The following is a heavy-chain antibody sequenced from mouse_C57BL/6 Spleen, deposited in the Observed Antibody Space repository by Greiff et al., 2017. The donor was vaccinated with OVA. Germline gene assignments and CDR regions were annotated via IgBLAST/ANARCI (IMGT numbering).Heavy chain of an antibody. V-gene: IGHV5-17*01. J-gene: IGHJ1*03. D-gene: IGHD2-12*01. Sequence: EVMLVESGGGLVKPGGSLKLSCAASGFTFSDYGMHWVRQAPEKGLEWVAYISSGSSTIYYADTVKGRFTISRDNAKNTLFLQTTSLRSEDTAMYYCAGYSGYFDVWGTGTTVTVSS. CDR1: GFTFSDYG. CDR3: AGYSGYFDV. CDR2: ISSGSSTI.